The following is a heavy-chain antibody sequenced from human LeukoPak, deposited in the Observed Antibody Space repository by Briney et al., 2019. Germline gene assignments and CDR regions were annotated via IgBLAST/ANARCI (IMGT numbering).Heavy chain of an antibody. CDR2: IKSDGSIT. CDR3: ARLPYSYETL. J-gene: IGHJ4*02. Sequence: GGSLRLSCAASGFTFSSYRMHWVRQAPGKGLVWLSRIKSDGSITSYADSVKGRFTISRDNAKNTLYLQMNSLRAEDTAVYYCARLPYSYETLWGQGTQVTVSS. D-gene: IGHD3-16*01. V-gene: IGHV3-74*01. CDR1: GFTFSSYR.